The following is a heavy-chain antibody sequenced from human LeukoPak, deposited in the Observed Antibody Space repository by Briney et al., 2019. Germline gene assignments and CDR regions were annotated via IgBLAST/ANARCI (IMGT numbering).Heavy chain of an antibody. CDR2: IYHSGST. V-gene: IGHV4-38-2*02. CDR3: ARDTYYYDSSGKNIFDY. Sequence: SETLSLTCTVSGGSISSGYYWGWVRQPPGKGLEWIGSIYHSGSTYYNPSLKSRVTISVDTSKNQFSLKLSSVTAADTAVYYCARDTYYYDSSGKNIFDYWGQGTLVTVSS. CDR1: GGSISSGYY. J-gene: IGHJ4*02. D-gene: IGHD3-22*01.